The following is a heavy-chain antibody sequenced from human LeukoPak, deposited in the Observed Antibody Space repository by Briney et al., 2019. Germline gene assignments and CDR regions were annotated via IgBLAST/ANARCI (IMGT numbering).Heavy chain of an antibody. Sequence: PGGSLRLSCAASGFTVSSIHMVWVRQAPGKGLEWVANIKQDGSAKPYVDSVKGRFTISRDNAKNSLFLQMNSLRAEDTAVYYCARDNGWLADFWGQGTLVTVSS. CDR3: ARDNGWLADF. CDR2: IKQDGSAK. V-gene: IGHV3-7*03. D-gene: IGHD2-15*01. CDR1: GFTVSSIH. J-gene: IGHJ4*02.